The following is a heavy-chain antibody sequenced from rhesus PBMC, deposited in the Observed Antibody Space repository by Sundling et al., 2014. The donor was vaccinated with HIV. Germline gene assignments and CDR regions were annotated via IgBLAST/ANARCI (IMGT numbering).Heavy chain of an antibody. CDR1: GFTFGSYG. J-gene: IGHJ4*01. CDR2: IIPLVGVT. Sequence: QVQLVQSGAEVKKSGASVKVSCKASGFTFGSYGINWVRQAPGQGLEWMAMIIPLVGVTHYAEKFQGRLTITAVTSTSTAYLELTSLRSEDTAIYFCTSGLAAPYYFDSWGQGVLVTVSS. V-gene: IGHV1-198*02. CDR3: TSGLAAPYYFDS. D-gene: IGHD6-19*01.